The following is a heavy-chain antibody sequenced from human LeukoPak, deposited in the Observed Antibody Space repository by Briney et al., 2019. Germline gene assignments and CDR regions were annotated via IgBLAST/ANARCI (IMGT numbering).Heavy chain of an antibody. V-gene: IGHV3-23*01. CDR2: ISYGGGHNT. CDR3: ARNNGMDV. Sequence: GGSLRLSCAASGFSFDNYAMTWVRQAPGKGLEWVSGISYGGGHNTYYADSVKGRFTISRDNSKNTLYLHMNSLTAEDTAVYYCARNNGMDVWGQGTTVIVSS. J-gene: IGHJ6*02. CDR1: GFSFDNYA.